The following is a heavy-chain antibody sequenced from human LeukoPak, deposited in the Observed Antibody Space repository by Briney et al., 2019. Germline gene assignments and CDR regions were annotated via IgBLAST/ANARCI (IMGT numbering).Heavy chain of an antibody. CDR1: GFPFSNFA. CDR2: ISGSGSST. D-gene: IGHD1-26*01. CDR3: AKDLVGATNY. Sequence: GGSLQLSCAASGFPFSNFAMSWVRQAPGKGLEWVSAISGSGSSTHYADSVKGRFTISRDNSKNTLYLQMNSLRAEDTAIFYCAKDLVGATNYWGQGTLVAVSS. V-gene: IGHV3-23*01. J-gene: IGHJ4*02.